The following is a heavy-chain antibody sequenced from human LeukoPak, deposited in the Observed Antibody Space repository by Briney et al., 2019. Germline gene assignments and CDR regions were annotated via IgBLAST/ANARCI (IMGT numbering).Heavy chain of an antibody. Sequence: ASVKVSCKASGGTFSSYAISWVRQAPGQGLEWVGWISTYNGNAHHAQKLQGRVTMTIDTSTSTAYVELRSLRSDDTAVYYCARARDTSGWYLDAFGVWGQGTLVTVSS. CDR1: GGTFSSYA. D-gene: IGHD6-19*01. CDR3: ARARDTSGWYLDAFGV. V-gene: IGHV1-18*01. J-gene: IGHJ3*01. CDR2: ISTYNGNA.